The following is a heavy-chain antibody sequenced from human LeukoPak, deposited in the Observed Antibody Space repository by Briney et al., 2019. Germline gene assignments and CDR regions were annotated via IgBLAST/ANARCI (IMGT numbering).Heavy chain of an antibody. CDR3: ARHSSGYYYGEMDYFDY. CDR2: IHYSGST. Sequence: PSETLSLTCTVSGGSISSSSYYWGWIRQPPGKGLEWVGNIHYSGSTYYNPSLKSRVTISVDTSKNQFSLKLSSVTAADTAVYYCARHSSGYYYGEMDYFDYWGQGTLVTVSS. CDR1: GGSISSSSYY. J-gene: IGHJ4*02. V-gene: IGHV4-39*07. D-gene: IGHD3-22*01.